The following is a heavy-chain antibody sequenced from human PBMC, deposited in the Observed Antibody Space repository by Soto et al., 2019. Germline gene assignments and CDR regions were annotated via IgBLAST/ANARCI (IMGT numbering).Heavy chain of an antibody. Sequence: PGGSLRLSCAASGFTFSSYAMSWVRQAPGKGLEWVSAISGSGGSTYYADSVKGRFTISRDNSKNTLYLQMNSLRAEDTAVYYCAKVRGGYYYYYMDVWGKGTTVTVSS. CDR3: AKVRGGYYYYYMDV. V-gene: IGHV3-23*01. J-gene: IGHJ6*03. CDR1: GFTFSSYA. D-gene: IGHD3-10*01. CDR2: ISGSGGST.